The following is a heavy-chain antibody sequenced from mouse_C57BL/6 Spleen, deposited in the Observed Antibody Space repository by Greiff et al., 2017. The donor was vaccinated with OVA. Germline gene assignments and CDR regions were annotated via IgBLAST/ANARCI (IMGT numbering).Heavy chain of an antibody. CDR3: ARVTVVAYYFDY. D-gene: IGHD1-1*01. Sequence: VQLQQSGPELVKPGASVKISCKASGYAFSSSWMNWVKQRPGKGLEWIGRIYPGDGDTNYNGKFKGKATLTADKSSSTAYMQLSSLTSEDSAVYFCARVTVVAYYFDYWGQGTTLTVSS. CDR2: IYPGDGDT. J-gene: IGHJ2*01. CDR1: GYAFSSSW. V-gene: IGHV1-82*01.